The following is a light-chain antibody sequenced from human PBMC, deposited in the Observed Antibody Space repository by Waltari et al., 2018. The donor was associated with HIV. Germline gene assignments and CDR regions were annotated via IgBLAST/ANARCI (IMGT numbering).Light chain of an antibody. V-gene: IGKV2-30*01. CDR1: QSLIYSDGDTY. CDR3: MQGTHWPYT. J-gene: IGKJ2*01. Sequence: VGTTQSPLSLPVTLGQPASISCSSRQSLIYSDGDTYLNWFQQRPGQSPRRLIYKVSNRDSWVPDRFSGSGSGTDFTLKISRVEAEDVGVYYCMQGTHWPYTFGQGTKLEIK. CDR2: KVS.